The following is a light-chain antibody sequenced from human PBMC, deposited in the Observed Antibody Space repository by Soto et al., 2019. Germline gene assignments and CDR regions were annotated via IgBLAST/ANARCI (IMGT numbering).Light chain of an antibody. CDR3: LPPNTYVRT. V-gene: IGKV1-17*01. CDR2: AAS. J-gene: IGKJ1*01. CDR1: QGIRND. Sequence: DVQVTQSPSSLSASVGDRVTITCRASQGIRNDLGWYQQKPGKAPKRLIYAASILQSGVPSRFSGSRSGTEFTLTITSLQPEDFPTYYCLPPNTYVRTFGQGTKVEV.